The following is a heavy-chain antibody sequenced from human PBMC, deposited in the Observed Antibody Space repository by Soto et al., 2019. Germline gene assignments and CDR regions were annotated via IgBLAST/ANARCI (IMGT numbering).Heavy chain of an antibody. D-gene: IGHD2-2*01. CDR1: GFAFINHA. CDR3: AKDLFRSATMPCLDT. CDR2: IDDAGAST. Sequence: EVRLFESGGGLERPGGSLRLSCEVSGFAFINHAMTWVRQAPGKGLEWVSGIDDAGASTFYADSIKGRFTISRDNSKNTLYLQMNGLRVEDTAVYYCAKDLFRSATMPCLDTWGQGTLVTVSS. J-gene: IGHJ5*02. V-gene: IGHV3-23*01.